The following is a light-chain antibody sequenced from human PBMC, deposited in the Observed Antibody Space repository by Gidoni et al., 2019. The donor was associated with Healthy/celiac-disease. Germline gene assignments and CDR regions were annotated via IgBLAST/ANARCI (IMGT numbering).Light chain of an antibody. CDR2: DAS. CDR3: QQRSNWPPRFT. CDR1: QSVSSY. J-gene: IGKJ3*01. V-gene: IGKV3-11*01. Sequence: EIVLTQSPATLSLSPGERATLSCRASQSVSSYLAWYQQKPGQAPRLLIYDASNRATGIPAMFSGSGSGTDFTLTISSLEPEDFAVYYCQQRSNWPPRFTFXPXTKVDIK.